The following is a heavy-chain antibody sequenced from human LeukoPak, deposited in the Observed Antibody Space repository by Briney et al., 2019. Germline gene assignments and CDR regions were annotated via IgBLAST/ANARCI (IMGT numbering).Heavy chain of an antibody. V-gene: IGHV3-48*01. CDR3: ARAGSGSYQPHFDY. J-gene: IGHJ4*02. Sequence: GGSLRLSCAASGITFSSYGMSWVRQAPGKGLEWVSSISSTGGTTYYADSVKGRFTISRDNAKNSLYLQMNSLRAEDTAVYYCARAGSGSYQPHFDYWGQGTLVTVSS. CDR2: ISSTGGTT. D-gene: IGHD1-26*01. CDR1: GITFSSYG.